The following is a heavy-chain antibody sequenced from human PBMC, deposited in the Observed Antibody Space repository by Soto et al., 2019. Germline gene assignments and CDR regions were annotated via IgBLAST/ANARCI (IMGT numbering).Heavy chain of an antibody. J-gene: IGHJ4*02. CDR1: GGSISSGGYY. Sequence: QVQLQESGPGLVKPSQTLSLTCTVSGGSISSGGYYWSWIRQPQGKGLEWIGYIYYSGSTYYNPSLQRRLTISVDTSKNQFSLKLSSVTAADTAVYYCASILVSGSYYAWVDYWGQGTLVTVYS. CDR2: IYYSGST. CDR3: ASILVSGSYYAWVDY. V-gene: IGHV4-31*03. D-gene: IGHD1-26*01.